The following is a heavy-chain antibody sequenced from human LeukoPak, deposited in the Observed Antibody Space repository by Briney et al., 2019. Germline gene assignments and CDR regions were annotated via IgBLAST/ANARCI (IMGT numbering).Heavy chain of an antibody. J-gene: IGHJ4*02. CDR2: INPSGGST. CDR1: GYTFTSYD. D-gene: IGHD2-2*01. Sequence: GASVKVSCKASGYTFTSYDINWVRQAPGQGLEWMGIINPSGGSTSYAQKFQGRVTMTRDMSTSTVYMELSSLRSEDTAVYYCAREVDIVVVPAAIDSNGGIDYWGQGTLVTVSS. CDR3: AREVDIVVVPAAIDSNGGIDY. V-gene: IGHV1-46*01.